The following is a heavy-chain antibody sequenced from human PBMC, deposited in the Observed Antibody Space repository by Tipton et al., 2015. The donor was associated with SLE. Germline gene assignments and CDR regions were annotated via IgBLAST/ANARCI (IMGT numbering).Heavy chain of an antibody. J-gene: IGHJ3*02. V-gene: IGHV3-72*01. Sequence: SLRLSCAASGFTFSTYSMSWVRQAPGEGLEWVGRSRNRANGYTTDSAAPLKGRFTVSRDDSKNSLYLQMNNLETEDTAIYYCVRVRSGGAFDIWGQGTMVTVSS. CDR1: GFTFSTYS. CDR3: VRVRSGGAFDI. CDR2: SRNRANGYTT. D-gene: IGHD6-19*01.